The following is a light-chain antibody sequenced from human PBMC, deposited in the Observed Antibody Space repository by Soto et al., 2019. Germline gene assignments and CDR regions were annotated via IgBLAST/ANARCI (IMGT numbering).Light chain of an antibody. CDR2: DVS. Sequence: QSVLTQPASVSGSPGQSITISCTGTSSDVGGYNYVSWYQQYPGKAPKLLISDVSNRPSGVSSRFSGSKSANTASLTISGLQAEDEADYYCSSYRSGSILVVFGGGTKLTVL. V-gene: IGLV2-14*01. CDR1: SSDVGGYNY. J-gene: IGLJ2*01. CDR3: SSYRSGSILVV.